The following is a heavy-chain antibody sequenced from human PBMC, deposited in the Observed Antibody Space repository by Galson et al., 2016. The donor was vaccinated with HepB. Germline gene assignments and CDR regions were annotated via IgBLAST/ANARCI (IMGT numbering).Heavy chain of an antibody. J-gene: IGHJ4*02. CDR2: TYHTSNWYS. CDR3: ARGHLVVPFSFYFDY. Sequence: CAISGDSVSSKSAAWNWIRHSPSRGLEWLGRTYHTSNWYSDYAVSVKSRITINPDTSKNQSSLQLNSVTPEDTAVYYCARGHLVVPFSFYFDYWGQGSLVTVSS. V-gene: IGHV6-1*01. CDR1: GDSVSSKSAA. D-gene: IGHD2-15*01.